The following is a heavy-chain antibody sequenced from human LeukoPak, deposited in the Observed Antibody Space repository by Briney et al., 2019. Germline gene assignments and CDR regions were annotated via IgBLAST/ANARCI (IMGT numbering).Heavy chain of an antibody. CDR2: IWYDGSNK. CDR3: ARDQDSSGWYYTLDY. V-gene: IGHV3-33*01. D-gene: IGHD6-19*01. J-gene: IGHJ4*02. Sequence: PGRSLRLSCAASGLTFSSYGMHWVRQAPGKGLEWVAVIWYDGSNKYYADSVKGRFTISRDNSKNTLYLQMNSLRAEDTAVYYCARDQDSSGWYYTLDYWGQGTLVTVSS. CDR1: GLTFSSYG.